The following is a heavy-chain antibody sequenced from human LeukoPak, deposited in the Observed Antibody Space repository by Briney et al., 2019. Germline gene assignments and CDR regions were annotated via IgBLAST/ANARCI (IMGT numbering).Heavy chain of an antibody. CDR2: IYPGDSDT. D-gene: IGHD3-3*01. CDR3: ARLGAIVSNWFDP. V-gene: IGHV5-51*01. CDR1: GYSFTSYW. J-gene: IGHJ5*02. Sequence: GESLEISCKGSGYSFTSYWIGWVRQMPGKGLEWMGIIYPGDSDTRYSPPFQGQVTISADKSISTAYLQWSSLKASDTAMYYCARLGAIVSNWFDPWGQGTLVTVSS.